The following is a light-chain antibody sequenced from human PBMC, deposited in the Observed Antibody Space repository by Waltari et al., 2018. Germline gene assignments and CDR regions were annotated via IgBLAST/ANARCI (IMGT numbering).Light chain of an antibody. J-gene: IGLJ3*02. V-gene: IGLV3-21*04. Sequence: YVLTQPPSVSVDPGNTARLTCGGDNIGSKSVNWYQQKPGQAPVLVMFYDSDRPSEIPERFAGSNSGNTATLTISWVEAGDEADYHCQVWDDVTDSGVFGGGTKLTVL. CDR1: NIGSKS. CDR2: YDS. CDR3: QVWDDVTDSGV.